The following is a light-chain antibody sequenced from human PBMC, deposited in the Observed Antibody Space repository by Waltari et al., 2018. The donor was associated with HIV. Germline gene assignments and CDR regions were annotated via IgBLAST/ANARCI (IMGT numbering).Light chain of an antibody. CDR3: GTWDSRLSAV. CDR2: DNN. Sequence: QFVLTQPPSVYAAPGQTVTISCSGSGANIGSHSVSWYQQLPGTAPKLLIYDNNKRPSGIPDRFSGSKSGASATLGITGLQTGDEADYYCGTWDSRLSAVFGGGTKVTVL. CDR1: GANIGSHS. V-gene: IGLV1-51*01. J-gene: IGLJ3*02.